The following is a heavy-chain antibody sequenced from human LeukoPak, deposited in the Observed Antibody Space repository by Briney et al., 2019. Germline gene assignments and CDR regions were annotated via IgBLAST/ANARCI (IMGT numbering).Heavy chain of an antibody. CDR2: IYTSGST. Sequence: SETLSLTCTVSGGSISSSTDYWSWIRQPAGKGLEWIGRIYTSGSTNYNPSLKSRVTISVDTSKNQFSLKLSSVTAADTAVYYRAGGGELDYWGQGTLVTVSS. CDR1: GGSISSSTDY. V-gene: IGHV4-61*02. J-gene: IGHJ4*02. CDR3: AGGGELDY. D-gene: IGHD1-26*01.